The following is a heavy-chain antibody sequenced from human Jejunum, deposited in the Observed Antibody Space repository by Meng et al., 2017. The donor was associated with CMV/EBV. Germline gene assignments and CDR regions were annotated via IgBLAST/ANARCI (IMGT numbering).Heavy chain of an antibody. CDR1: GYSFTTFD. CDR3: ARGLIAALFDY. V-gene: IGHV1-18*01. Sequence: CRASGYSFTTFDISWVRQAPGQGLEWMGWISTDNGKTNYAPNLQGRVTMTTDTSTSTAYLELRGLRSDDTALYFCARGLIAALFDYWGQGTLVTVSS. J-gene: IGHJ4*02. D-gene: IGHD6-25*01. CDR2: ISTDNGKT.